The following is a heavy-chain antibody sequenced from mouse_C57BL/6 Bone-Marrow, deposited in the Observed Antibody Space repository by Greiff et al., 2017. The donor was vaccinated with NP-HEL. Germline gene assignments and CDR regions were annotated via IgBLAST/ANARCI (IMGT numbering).Heavy chain of an antibody. CDR1: GFTFSDFY. CDR2: SRNKANDYTT. CDR3: ARDAGYYGSFYYAMDY. J-gene: IGHJ4*01. V-gene: IGHV7-1*01. Sequence: EVQVVESGGGLVQSGRSLRLSCATSGFTFSDFYMEWVRQAPGKGLEWIAASRNKANDYTTEYSASVKGRFIVSRDTSQSILYLQMNALRAEDTAIYYCARDAGYYGSFYYAMDYWGQGTSVTVSS. D-gene: IGHD1-1*01.